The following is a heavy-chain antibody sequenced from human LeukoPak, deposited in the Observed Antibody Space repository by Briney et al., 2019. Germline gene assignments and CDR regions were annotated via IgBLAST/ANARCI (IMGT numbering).Heavy chain of an antibody. V-gene: IGHV1-46*01. CDR1: GYTFISNY. D-gene: IGHD5-18*01. J-gene: IGHJ6*03. Sequence: GASVKVSCKAYGYTFISNYLNWVRQAPGQGLEWVGIINPSGGSPSYAQKFQGRVTMTRDMSTSTVYMTLSSLKSEDTAVYYCARVGYSYGRLSYYYYMDVWGKGTTVTVSS. CDR3: ARVGYSYGRLSYYYYMDV. CDR2: INPSGGSP.